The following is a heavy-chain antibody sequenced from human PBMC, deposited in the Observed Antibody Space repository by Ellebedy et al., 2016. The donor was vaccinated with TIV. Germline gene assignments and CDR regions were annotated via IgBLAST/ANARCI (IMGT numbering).Heavy chain of an antibody. J-gene: IGHJ4*02. CDR2: ISWRGYYI. V-gene: IGHV3-9*01. Sequence: SLKISCAASGFTFDDYVMHWVRQAPGKGLEWVSGISWRGYYIGYADSVRGRFTISRDNAKSSLYLQMNSLRIEDTAVYYCTKDLLRGIWGGSGRDYWGQGTLVTVSS. CDR1: GFTFDDYV. D-gene: IGHD7-27*01. CDR3: TKDLLRGIWGGSGRDY.